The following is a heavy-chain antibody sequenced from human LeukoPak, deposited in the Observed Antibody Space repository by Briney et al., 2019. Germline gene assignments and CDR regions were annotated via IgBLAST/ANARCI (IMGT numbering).Heavy chain of an antibody. V-gene: IGHV1-18*01. D-gene: IGHD3-22*01. CDR1: GYTFTSYG. CDR3: ARDLSRVVVITTGDY. J-gene: IGHJ4*02. CDR2: ISAYNGNT. Sequence: ASVKASCKASGYTFTSYGISWVRQAPGQGLEWMGWISAYNGNTNYAQKLQGRVTMTTDTSTSTAYMELRSLRSDDTAVYYCARDLSRVVVITTGDYWGQGTLVTVSS.